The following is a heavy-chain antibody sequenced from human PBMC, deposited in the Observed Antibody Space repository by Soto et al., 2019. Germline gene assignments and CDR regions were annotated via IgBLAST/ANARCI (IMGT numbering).Heavy chain of an antibody. V-gene: IGHV4-31*03. J-gene: IGHJ6*01. Sequence: SETLSLTCTVSGGSISSGGYYWSWIRQHPGKGLEWIGYIYYSGSTYYNPSLKSRVTISVDRSKNQFSLKLSSVTAADTAVYYCASSNHYYYGMDVWGQGTTVTVSS. CDR1: GGSISSGGYY. CDR3: ASSNHYYYGMDV. CDR2: IYYSGST.